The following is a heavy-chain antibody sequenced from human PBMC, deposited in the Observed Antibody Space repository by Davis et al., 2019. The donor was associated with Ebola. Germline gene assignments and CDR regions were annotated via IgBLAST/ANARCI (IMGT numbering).Heavy chain of an antibody. D-gene: IGHD3-3*01. V-gene: IGHV4-30-2*01. CDR3: ARVVYDFWSGYYTLGGMDV. CDR2: IYHSGST. Sequence: SETLSLTCAVSGGSISSGGYSWSWIRQPPGKGLEWIGYIYHSGSTYYNPSLKSRVTISVDRSKNQFSLKLSSVTAADTAVYYCARVVYDFWSGYYTLGGMDVWGQGTTVTVSS. CDR1: GGSISSGGYS. J-gene: IGHJ6*02.